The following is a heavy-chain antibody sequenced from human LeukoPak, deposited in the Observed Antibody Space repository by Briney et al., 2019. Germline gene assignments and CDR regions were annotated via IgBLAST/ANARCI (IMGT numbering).Heavy chain of an antibody. CDR1: GGTFSSYA. J-gene: IGHJ4*02. Sequence: SVKVSCKASGGTFSSYAISWVRQAPGQGLEWMGGIIPIFGTANYAQKFQGRVTITADESTSTAYMELSSLRSEDTAVYYCARARYDILTGYYPSNYFDYWGPGTLVTVSS. CDR2: IIPIFGTA. V-gene: IGHV1-69*13. CDR3: ARARYDILTGYYPSNYFDY. D-gene: IGHD3-9*01.